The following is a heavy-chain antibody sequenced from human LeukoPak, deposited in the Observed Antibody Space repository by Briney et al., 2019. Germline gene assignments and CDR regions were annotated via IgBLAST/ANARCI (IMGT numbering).Heavy chain of an antibody. J-gene: IGHJ1*01. CDR3: ATYSSLNRREFQY. D-gene: IGHD3-22*01. CDR2: ISSGSGGST. Sequence: GGSLRLSCAASGFTFSSYAMSWVRQAPGKGLEWVSAISSGSGGSTHYADSVKGRFTISRDNSKSTLFLQMNSLRAEDTAVYYCATYSSLNRREFQYWGQGTLLTVSS. CDR1: GFTFSSYA. V-gene: IGHV3-23*01.